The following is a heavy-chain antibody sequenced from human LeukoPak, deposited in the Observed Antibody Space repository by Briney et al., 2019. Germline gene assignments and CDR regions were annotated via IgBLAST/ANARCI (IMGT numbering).Heavy chain of an antibody. J-gene: IGHJ3*02. D-gene: IGHD6-6*01. CDR2: IWYDGSNK. V-gene: IGHV3-33*01. CDR3: ARGVAYSSFFEAFDI. Sequence: PGRSLRLSCAASGFTFRSYGMHWVRQAPGKGLEWVAVIWYDGSNKYYTDSVKGRFTISRDNSKNTLYLQMNSLRAEDTAVYYCARGVAYSSFFEAFDIWGQGTMVTVSS. CDR1: GFTFRSYG.